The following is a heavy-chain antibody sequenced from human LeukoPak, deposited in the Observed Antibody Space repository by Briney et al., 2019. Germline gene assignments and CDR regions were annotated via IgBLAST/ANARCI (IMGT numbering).Heavy chain of an antibody. V-gene: IGHV3-23*01. D-gene: IGHD2-15*01. CDR2: ISGSGGST. CDR1: GFTFSSYA. Sequence: PGGSLRLSCAASGFTFSSYAMSWVRQAPGKGLEWVSAISGSGGSTYYADSVKGRFTISRDNSKNTLYLQMNSLRAEDTAVYYCAKEHIVVVVAQGGFDYWGQGTLVTVSS. CDR3: AKEHIVVVVAQGGFDY. J-gene: IGHJ4*02.